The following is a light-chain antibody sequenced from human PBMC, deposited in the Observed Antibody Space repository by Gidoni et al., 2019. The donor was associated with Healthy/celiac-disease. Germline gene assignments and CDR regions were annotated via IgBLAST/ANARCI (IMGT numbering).Light chain of an antibody. Sequence: DSQMTQSPSSRSASVGDRVTISCRASQTISSYLNWYQQKPGKAPKLLIYAASSLQSGVPSRFSGSGSVTDFTLTISSLQPEDFATYYCQQSYSTPPTFGQGTKLEIK. CDR3: QQSYSTPPT. J-gene: IGKJ2*01. V-gene: IGKV1-39*01. CDR2: AAS. CDR1: QTISSY.